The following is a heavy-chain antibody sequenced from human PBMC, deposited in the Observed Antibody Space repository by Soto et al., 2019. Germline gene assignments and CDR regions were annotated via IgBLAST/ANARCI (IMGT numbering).Heavy chain of an antibody. CDR2: MNPNNGNT. V-gene: IGHV1-8*01. Sequence: PSVKVSCKATGSTLTSYDISWVRQATGQGLEWMGWMNPNNGNTDYAPKFQGRVTMTMNTSIGTAYMELSSLRSEDTAVYYCARCPRNFYALGSYSYFRHWGQGTLVTVSS. CDR3: ARCPRNFYALGSYSYFRH. D-gene: IGHD3-10*01. CDR1: GSTLTSYD. J-gene: IGHJ1*01.